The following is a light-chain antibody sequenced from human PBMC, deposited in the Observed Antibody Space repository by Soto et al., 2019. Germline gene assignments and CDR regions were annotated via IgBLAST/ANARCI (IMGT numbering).Light chain of an antibody. J-gene: IGKJ4*01. CDR3: IQALQTPFT. V-gene: IGKV2-28*01. CDR2: LGS. Sequence: DIVMTQSPLSLPVTPVEPASISCRSSQSLLHSSGRYYLDWYLQKPGQSPQLLIYLGSHRASGVPDRFSGSGSGTDFTLTISRVEAEDVGIYYCIQALQTPFTFGGGTRAEIK. CDR1: QSLLHSSGRYY.